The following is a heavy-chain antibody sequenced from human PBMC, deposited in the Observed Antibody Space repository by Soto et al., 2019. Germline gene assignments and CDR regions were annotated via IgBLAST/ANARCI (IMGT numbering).Heavy chain of an antibody. CDR2: IDERGATT. V-gene: IGHV3-23*01. J-gene: IGHJ4*02. D-gene: IGHD6-19*01. Sequence: GGSLRLSCAASGFTLRDYTMSWVRRAPGKGLEWVSSIDERGATTSNAESVRGRFTISRDDSKNTLYLQMNSLRDEDTAVYFCAKSRFQGWTRGLYDHWGQGTQVTVSS. CDR1: GFTLRDYT. CDR3: AKSRFQGWTRGLYDH.